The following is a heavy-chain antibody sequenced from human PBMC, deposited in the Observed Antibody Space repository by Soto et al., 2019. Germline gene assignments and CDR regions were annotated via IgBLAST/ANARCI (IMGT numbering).Heavy chain of an antibody. J-gene: IGHJ5*02. CDR2: IYPGDSDT. CDR3: ARHGEYYDFWSGYSSTVWFDP. D-gene: IGHD3-3*01. CDR1: VYSFTSYC. V-gene: IGHV5-51*01. Sequence: PGESLKISCTGSVYSFTSYCIGWVRQMPGKGLEWMWIIYPGDSDTRYSPSFQGQVTISADKSISTAYLKWSSLKASDTAMYYCARHGEYYDFWSGYSSTVWFDPWGQGTLVNVSS.